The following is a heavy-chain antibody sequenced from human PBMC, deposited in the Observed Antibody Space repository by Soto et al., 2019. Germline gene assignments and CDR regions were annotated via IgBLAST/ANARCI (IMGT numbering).Heavy chain of an antibody. V-gene: IGHV4-39*01. D-gene: IGHD3-10*01. Sequence: SETLSLTCTVSGGSISSSSYYWGWIRQPPGKGLEWIGSIYYSGSTYYNPSLKSRVTISVDTSKNQFSLKLSSVTAADTDVYYGARHKAPPGRITMVRGLMDVWGKGTTVTVSS. CDR1: GGSISSSSYY. CDR2: IYYSGST. J-gene: IGHJ6*03. CDR3: ARHKAPPGRITMVRGLMDV.